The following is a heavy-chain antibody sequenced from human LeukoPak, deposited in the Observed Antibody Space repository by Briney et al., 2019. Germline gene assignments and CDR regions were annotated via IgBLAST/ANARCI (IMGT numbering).Heavy chain of an antibody. CDR2: ISSSGSII. J-gene: IGHJ4*02. Sequence: GGSLRLSCAASGFTFSSYEMNWVRQAPGKGLEWVSYISSSGSIIHYADSVKGRFTISRDNTKNILYLQLNSLRAEDTAVYYCAAQVQGLPSYFVFWGQGTLVTVSS. CDR1: GFTFSSYE. V-gene: IGHV3-48*03. CDR3: AAQVQGLPSYFVF.